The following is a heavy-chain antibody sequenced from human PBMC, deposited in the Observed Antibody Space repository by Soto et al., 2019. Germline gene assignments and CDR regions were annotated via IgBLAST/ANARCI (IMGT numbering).Heavy chain of an antibody. CDR1: GYTFTNYA. Sequence: QVQLIQSGAEVKKPGASVKVSCKASGYTFTNYAVHWVRQAPGQSLEWMGWINAGNGDRKYSQTFQGRVTITRDTSATTSYMELSLRSEDTAMYYCARGWWEKSGWYYLDYWGQGTLVTVSS. J-gene: IGHJ4*02. V-gene: IGHV1-3*01. CDR3: ARGWWEKSGWYYLDY. CDR2: INAGNGDR. D-gene: IGHD6-19*01.